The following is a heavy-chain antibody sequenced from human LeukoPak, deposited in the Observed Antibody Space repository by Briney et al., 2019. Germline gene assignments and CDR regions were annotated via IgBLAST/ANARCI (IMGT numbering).Heavy chain of an antibody. V-gene: IGHV4-30-2*01. CDR2: IYHSGST. J-gene: IGHJ3*02. D-gene: IGHD6-25*01. CDR1: GGSISSGGYP. CDR3: ARGAADAFDI. Sequence: SETLSLTCAVSGGSISSGGYPWSWIRQPPGKGLEWIGYIYHSGSTYYNPSLKSRVTISVDRSKNQFSLKLSSVTAADTAAYYCARGAADAFDIWGQGTMVTVSS.